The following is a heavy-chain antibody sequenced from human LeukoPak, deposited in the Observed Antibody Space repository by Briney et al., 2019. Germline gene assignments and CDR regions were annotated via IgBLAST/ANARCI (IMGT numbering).Heavy chain of an antibody. CDR3: ARGDPFRAGWFDP. CDR1: GYAISSGYY. D-gene: IGHD6-13*01. V-gene: IGHV4-38-2*02. J-gene: IGHJ5*02. CDR2: MYHSGSA. Sequence: SETLSLTCIVSGYAISSGYYWGWIRQPPGKGLEYIGSMYHSGSAYYNPSLKSRLTMSVDTSKNHFSLKLSSVTAADTAVYYCARGDPFRAGWFDPWGRGTLVTVSS.